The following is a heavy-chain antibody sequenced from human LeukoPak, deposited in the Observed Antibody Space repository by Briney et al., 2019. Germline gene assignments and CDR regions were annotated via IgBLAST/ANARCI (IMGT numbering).Heavy chain of an antibody. V-gene: IGHV1-46*01. J-gene: IGHJ6*03. CDR3: AQGGVVVPAAMKYYYMDV. CDR2: INPSGGST. Sequence: ASVKVSCKASGYTFTSYYMHWVRQAPGQGLEWMGIINPSGGSTSYAQKFQGRVTMTRDTSTSTVYMELSSLRPEDTAVYYCAQGGVVVPAAMKYYYMDVWGKGTTVTVSS. CDR1: GYTFTSYY. D-gene: IGHD2-2*01.